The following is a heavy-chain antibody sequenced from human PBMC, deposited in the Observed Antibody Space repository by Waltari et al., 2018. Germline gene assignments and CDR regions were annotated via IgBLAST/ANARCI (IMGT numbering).Heavy chain of an antibody. CDR3: ARLDRRAATRAFDY. D-gene: IGHD6-13*01. Sequence: QVQLVESGGGVVQPGRSLRLSCAASGFTFSSYAMHWVRPAPGKGLEWVAVISYDGSNKYYADSVKGRFTISRDNSKNTLYLQMNSLRAEDTAVYYCARLDRRAATRAFDYWGQGTLVTVSS. V-gene: IGHV3-30*01. J-gene: IGHJ4*02. CDR2: ISYDGSNK. CDR1: GFTFSSYA.